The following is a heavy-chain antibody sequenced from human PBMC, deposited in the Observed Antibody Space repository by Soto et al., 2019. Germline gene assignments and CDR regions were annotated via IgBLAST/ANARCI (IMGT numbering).Heavy chain of an antibody. Sequence: QVQLVESGGGGVQPGRSLRLSCVASGFSFSSYGMHWVRQAPGKGLDWVAVISYDGRNTYYADSVKGRFTISRDNTKNTLYLQMSSLRAEDTAVYYCAKDLWAYCSSSSCDGLDVWGPGTTVTVSS. D-gene: IGHD2-2*01. CDR3: AKDLWAYCSSSSCDGLDV. V-gene: IGHV3-30*18. CDR1: GFSFSSYG. CDR2: ISYDGRNT. J-gene: IGHJ6*02.